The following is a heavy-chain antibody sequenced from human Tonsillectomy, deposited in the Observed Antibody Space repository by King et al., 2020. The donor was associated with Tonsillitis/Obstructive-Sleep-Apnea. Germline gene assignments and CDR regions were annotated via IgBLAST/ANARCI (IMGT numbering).Heavy chain of an antibody. Sequence: VQLVESGAEVKKPGESLRISCKGSGYSFISYWISWVRQMPGKXLEWMGRIDPSDSYTNYSPAFQGHVTISVDKSMSTAXLQWSSLKASDTAMSYCARQIGGYYDSSGDYWGQXTXVTVSS. CDR3: ARQIGGYYDSSGDY. CDR2: IDPSDSYT. J-gene: IGHJ4*02. CDR1: GYSFISYW. V-gene: IGHV5-10-1*03. D-gene: IGHD3-22*01.